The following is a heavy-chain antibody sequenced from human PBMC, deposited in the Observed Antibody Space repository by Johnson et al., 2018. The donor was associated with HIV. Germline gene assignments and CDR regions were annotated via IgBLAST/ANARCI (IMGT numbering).Heavy chain of an antibody. Sequence: VQLVESGGGVVRPGGSLRLSCAASGFTFDAYGMSWVRQAPGKGLEGVSGIHWNGGSTGYADSVKGRFAISRDNANNSLYLQMNSVRAEDTAGYYCARGRGALDLWGQGTKVTVSS. CDR3: ARGRGALDL. V-gene: IGHV3-20*04. D-gene: IGHD3-10*01. J-gene: IGHJ3*01. CDR1: GFTFDAYG. CDR2: IHWNGGST.